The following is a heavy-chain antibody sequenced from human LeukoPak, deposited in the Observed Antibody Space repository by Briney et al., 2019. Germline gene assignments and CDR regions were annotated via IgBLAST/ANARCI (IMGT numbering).Heavy chain of an antibody. J-gene: IGHJ6*02. V-gene: IGHV1-18*01. CDR3: ARDTPMGVNAMGRAYYYGMDV. D-gene: IGHD2-21*01. Sequence: EASVKVSCKASGYTFTSYGISWVRQAPGQGLEWMGWISAYNGNTNYAQKLQGRVTMTTDTSTSTAYMELRSLRSDDTAVYYCARDTPMGVNAMGRAYYYGMDVWGQGTTVTVSS. CDR1: GYTFTSYG. CDR2: ISAYNGNT.